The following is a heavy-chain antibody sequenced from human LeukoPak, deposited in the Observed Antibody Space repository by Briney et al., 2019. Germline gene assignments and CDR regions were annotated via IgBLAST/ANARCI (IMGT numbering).Heavy chain of an antibody. D-gene: IGHD5-24*01. J-gene: IGHJ4*02. CDR1: GYSISSAYY. V-gene: IGHV4-38-2*02. CDR2: IYHSGST. CDR3: ARVLNICPPRPLKAKNSNIGMSFSWLQLQGY. Sequence: SETLSLTCTVSGYSISSAYYWGWIRQPPGKGLEWIGSIYHSGSTHYNPSLKSRVTISVDTSKNQFSLKLSSVTAADTAVYYCARVLNICPPRPLKAKNSNIGMSFSWLQLQGYWGQGTLVTVSS.